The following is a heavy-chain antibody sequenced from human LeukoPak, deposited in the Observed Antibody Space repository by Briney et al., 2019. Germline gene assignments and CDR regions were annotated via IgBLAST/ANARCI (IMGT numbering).Heavy chain of an antibody. Sequence: GASVKVSCKASGYTFTGYYIHWVRQAPGQGLEWMGWINPYSGDTAYAQTFQGRVTMTRDTSINTAYMELNRLKFDDTAVYYCARGTMNPDSWGQGTLVTVSS. CDR1: GYTFTGYY. J-gene: IGHJ4*02. CDR2: INPYSGDT. CDR3: ARGTMNPDS. V-gene: IGHV1-2*02. D-gene: IGHD3-22*01.